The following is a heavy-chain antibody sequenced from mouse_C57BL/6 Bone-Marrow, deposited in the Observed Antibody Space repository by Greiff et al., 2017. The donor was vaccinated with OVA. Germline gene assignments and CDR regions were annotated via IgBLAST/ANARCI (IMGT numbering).Heavy chain of an antibody. V-gene: IGHV1-69*01. CDR2: IDPSDSYT. Sequence: QVQLQQPGAELVMPGASVKLSCKASGYTFTSYWMHWVKQRPGQGLEWIGEIDPSDSYTNYNQKFKGKSTLTVDKSSSTAYMQLSSLTSEDSAVYYCARREYRSGLYAMEYWGQGTSVSVSS. J-gene: IGHJ4*01. D-gene: IGHD3-2*02. CDR3: ARREYRSGLYAMEY. CDR1: GYTFTSYW.